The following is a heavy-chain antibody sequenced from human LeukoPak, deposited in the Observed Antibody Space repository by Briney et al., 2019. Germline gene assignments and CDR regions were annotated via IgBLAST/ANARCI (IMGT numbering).Heavy chain of an antibody. CDR1: GFTFSVYY. Sequence: GGSLRLSCAASGFTFSVYYMSWIRQAPGKGLEWVSYISSSGSTIYYADSVKGRFTISRDNAKNSLYLQMNSLRAEDTAVYYCAKYGCSGGSCYPDYWGQGTLVTVSS. J-gene: IGHJ4*02. CDR3: AKYGCSGGSCYPDY. D-gene: IGHD2-15*01. V-gene: IGHV3-11*01. CDR2: ISSSGSTI.